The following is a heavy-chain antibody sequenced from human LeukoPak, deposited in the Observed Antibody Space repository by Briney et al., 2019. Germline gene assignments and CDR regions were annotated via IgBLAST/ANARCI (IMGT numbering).Heavy chain of an antibody. D-gene: IGHD3-10*01. CDR3: ARVRHGWFGEFDY. J-gene: IGHJ4*02. V-gene: IGHV3-74*01. CDR1: GFTLSSYW. CDR2: IDTDVTST. Sequence: GGSLRLSCAASGFTLSSYWMHWVRQAPGKGLVWVSRIDTDVTSTNYADSVKGRFTISRDNAKNTLYLQMNSLRGEDTAVYYCARVRHGWFGEFDYWGQGTLVTVSS.